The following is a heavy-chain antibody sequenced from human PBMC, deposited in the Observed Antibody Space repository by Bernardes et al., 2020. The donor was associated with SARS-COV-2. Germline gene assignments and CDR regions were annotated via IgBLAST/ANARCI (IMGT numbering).Heavy chain of an antibody. D-gene: IGHD6-13*01. Sequence: SGPTLVKPTQTLTLTCTFSGFLLSTTGVGVGWIRQPPGKALEWLALIYWDDDKRYSPSLKSRLSITKDTSKNQVVLTMTNVDPVDTGTYYCAHRRPSTWEGDWFDPWGQGTLVSVSS. J-gene: IGHJ5*02. CDR3: AHRRPSTWEGDWFDP. V-gene: IGHV2-5*02. CDR1: GFLLSTTGVG. CDR2: IYWDDDK.